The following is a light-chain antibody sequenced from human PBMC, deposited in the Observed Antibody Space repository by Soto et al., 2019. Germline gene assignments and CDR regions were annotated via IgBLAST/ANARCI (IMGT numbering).Light chain of an antibody. CDR2: DNT. V-gene: IGLV1-40*01. Sequence: QAVVTQPPSVSGAPGQRVTISCTGSSSNIGAGSDVHWYQQLPGTAPKLLIYDNTNRPSGVPDRFSGSKSDTSASLAITGLQAEDEADYYCQSYDSILSAYVFGTGTKLTVL. CDR3: QSYDSILSAYV. J-gene: IGLJ1*01. CDR1: SSNIGAGSD.